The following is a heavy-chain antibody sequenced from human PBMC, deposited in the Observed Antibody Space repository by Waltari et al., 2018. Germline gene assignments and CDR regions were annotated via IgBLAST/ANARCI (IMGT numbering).Heavy chain of an antibody. Sequence: EVQLVESGGGLVQPGRSLRLSCTASGFTFGDYAMCWVRQAPGKGLEWVGFIRSKAYGGTTEYAASVKGRFTISRDDSKSIAYLQMNSLKTEDTAVYYCTRAILYHAFDIWGQGTMVTVSS. CDR2: IRSKAYGGTT. D-gene: IGHD2-8*01. J-gene: IGHJ3*02. CDR3: TRAILYHAFDI. CDR1: GFTFGDYA. V-gene: IGHV3-49*04.